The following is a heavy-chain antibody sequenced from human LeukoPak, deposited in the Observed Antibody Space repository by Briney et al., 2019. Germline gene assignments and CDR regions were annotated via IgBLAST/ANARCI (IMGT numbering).Heavy chain of an antibody. Sequence: PSETLSLTCTVSGGSISSSSYYWGWIRQPPGKGLEWIGSIYYSGSTYYNPSLKSRVTISVDTFKNQFSLKLSSVTAADTAVYYCARRRYFDWLPFDYWGQGTLVTVSS. J-gene: IGHJ4*02. D-gene: IGHD3-9*01. V-gene: IGHV4-39*01. CDR2: IYYSGST. CDR3: ARRRYFDWLPFDY. CDR1: GGSISSSSYY.